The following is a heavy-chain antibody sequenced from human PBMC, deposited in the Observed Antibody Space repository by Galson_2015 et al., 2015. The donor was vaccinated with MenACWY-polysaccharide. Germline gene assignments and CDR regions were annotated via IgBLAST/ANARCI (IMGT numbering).Heavy chain of an antibody. J-gene: IGHJ6*02. Sequence: SLRLSCAASGFTFSSYAMSWVRQAPGKGLEWVLGISGSGGSTYHADSVEGRFTISRDNSKNTLYLQMNSLRGEDTAVYYCAHPRRTTMVWDGMDVWGQGTTVTVSS. CDR1: GFTFSSYA. V-gene: IGHV3-23*01. CDR3: AHPRRTTMVWDGMDV. D-gene: IGHD1-1*01. CDR2: ISGSGGST.